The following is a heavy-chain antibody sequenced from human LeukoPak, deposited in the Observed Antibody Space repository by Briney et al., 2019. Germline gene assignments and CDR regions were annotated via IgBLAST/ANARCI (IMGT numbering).Heavy chain of an antibody. V-gene: IGHV3-9*01. CDR1: GFTVSSNS. D-gene: IGHD3-10*01. Sequence: PGGSLRLSCAASGFTVSSNSMNWVRQAPGKGLQWVSVISWNSGSIGYADSVKGRFTISRDNAKNSLYLQMNSLRAEDTALYYCAKAGTITMVRGVITHWGQGTLVTVSS. CDR3: AKAGTITMVRGVITH. CDR2: ISWNSGSI. J-gene: IGHJ4*02.